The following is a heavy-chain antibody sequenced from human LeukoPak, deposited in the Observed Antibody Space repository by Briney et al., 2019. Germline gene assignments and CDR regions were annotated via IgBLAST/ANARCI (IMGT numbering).Heavy chain of an antibody. CDR2: INHSGST. CDR1: GGSFSGYY. D-gene: IGHD3-22*01. CDR3: ARVPYYYDSSGYYLWFDP. V-gene: IGHV4-34*01. Sequence: SETLSLTCAVYGGSFSGYYWSWIRQPPGKGLEWIGEINHSGSTNYNPSLKSRVTISVDTSKNQFSLKLSSVTAADTAVYYCARVPYYYDSSGYYLWFDPWGQGTLVTVSS. J-gene: IGHJ5*02.